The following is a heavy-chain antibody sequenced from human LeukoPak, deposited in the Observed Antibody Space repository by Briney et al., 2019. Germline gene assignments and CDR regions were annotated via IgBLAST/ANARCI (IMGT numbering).Heavy chain of an antibody. D-gene: IGHD3-16*01. Sequence: PGGSLRLSCAASGFTFSSYAMSWVRQAPGKGLEWVSAISGSGGSTYYADSVKGRFTIPRDNSKNTLYLQMNSLRAEDTAVYYCAKDSFYDYVWGAFDIWGQGTMVTVSS. V-gene: IGHV3-23*01. CDR1: GFTFSSYA. CDR3: AKDSFYDYVWGAFDI. CDR2: ISGSGGST. J-gene: IGHJ3*02.